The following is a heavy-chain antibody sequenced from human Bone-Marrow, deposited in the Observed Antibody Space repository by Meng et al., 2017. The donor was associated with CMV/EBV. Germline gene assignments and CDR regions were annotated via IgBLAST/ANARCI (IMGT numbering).Heavy chain of an antibody. D-gene: IGHD6-13*01. Sequence: GESLKISCAVSGFTFSSYALNWVRQAPGKGLEWVSSISSSSSYIYYADSVKGRFTISRDNAKNSLYLQMNSLRAEDTAVYYCARKAYSRGFDYCGQGTLVTVSS. CDR1: GFTFSSYA. CDR2: ISSSSSYI. CDR3: ARKAYSRGFDY. V-gene: IGHV3-21*01. J-gene: IGHJ4*02.